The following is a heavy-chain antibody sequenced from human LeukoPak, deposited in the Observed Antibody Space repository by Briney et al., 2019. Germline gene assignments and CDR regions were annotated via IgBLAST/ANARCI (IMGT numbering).Heavy chain of an antibody. V-gene: IGHV3-23*01. D-gene: IGHD2-15*01. CDR1: GFTFSSYA. CDR3: AKDRVAEGGYYYYMDV. J-gene: IGHJ6*03. Sequence: PGGSLRLSCAASGFTFSSYAMSWVRQAPGKGLEWVSAISGSGGSTYYADSVKGRFTISRDNSKNTLYLQMNSLRAEDTAVYYCAKDRVAEGGYYYYMDVWGKGTTVTVSS. CDR2: ISGSGGST.